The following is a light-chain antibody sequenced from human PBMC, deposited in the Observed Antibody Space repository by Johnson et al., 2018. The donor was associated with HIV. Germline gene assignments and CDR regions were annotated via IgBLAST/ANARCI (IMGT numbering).Light chain of an antibody. Sequence: SVLTQPPSVSAAPGQKVTISCSGSSSNIGNNYVSWYQQLPGTAPKLLIYDNNKRPSGIPDRFYGSKSGTSATLGITGLQTGDEADYYCGTWDSSLRVGYVFGTWTKVTVL. J-gene: IGLJ1*01. CDR1: SSNIGNNY. CDR3: GTWDSSLRVGYV. V-gene: IGLV1-51*01. CDR2: DNN.